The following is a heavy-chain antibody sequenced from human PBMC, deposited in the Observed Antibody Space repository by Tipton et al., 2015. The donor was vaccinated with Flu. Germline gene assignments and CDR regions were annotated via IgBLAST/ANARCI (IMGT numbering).Heavy chain of an antibody. J-gene: IGHJ6*02. V-gene: IGHV3-13*01. CDR3: ARGPLPDSNWYNGMDV. D-gene: IGHD6-13*01. CDR2: IDSAGDT. CDR1: GFTFSSYD. Sequence: LRLSCAASGFTFSSYDMHWVRQATGEGLQWVSGIDSAGDTYYLDSVKGRFTISRDNAKNSLYLQMNSLRAGDTAVYFCARGPLPDSNWYNGMDVWGQGTTVTVSS.